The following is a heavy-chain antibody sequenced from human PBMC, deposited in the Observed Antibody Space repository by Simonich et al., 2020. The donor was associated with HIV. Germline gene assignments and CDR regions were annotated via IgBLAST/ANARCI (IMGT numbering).Heavy chain of an antibody. V-gene: IGHV4-34*02. CDR3: ARGGVGNWAFDF. CDR2: IHYTGSP. Sequence: QVQLQQWGAGLLKPSETLSLTCALYGGSFSDYFWTWTRQSPGKGLEWIGEIHYTGSPNYNPSLKSRVTISLDTSKKQFSLKLSSVTAADTAVYYCARGGVGNWAFDFWGQGTLVTVSS. CDR1: GGSFSDYF. J-gene: IGHJ4*02. D-gene: IGHD7-27*01.